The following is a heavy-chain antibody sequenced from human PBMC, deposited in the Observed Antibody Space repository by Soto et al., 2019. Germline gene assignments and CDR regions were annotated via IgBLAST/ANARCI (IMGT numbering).Heavy chain of an antibody. Sequence: EVQLLESGGGLVQPGGSLRLSCAASGITFSNYVLSWVRQAPGKGLEWVSSISGSGTSTYYADSVKGRFSISRDTSKSTLYLHISSLRADDTAIYYCAKEAGGGAAMVTSYFDYWGQGTLVTVSS. D-gene: IGHD5-18*01. V-gene: IGHV3-23*01. J-gene: IGHJ4*02. CDR2: ISGSGTST. CDR3: AKEAGGGAAMVTSYFDY. CDR1: GITFSNYV.